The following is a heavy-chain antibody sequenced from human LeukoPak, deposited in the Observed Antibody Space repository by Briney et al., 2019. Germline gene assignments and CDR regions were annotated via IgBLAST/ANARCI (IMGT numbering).Heavy chain of an antibody. CDR3: ARDLRGYCSGGSCYSGPGYYYYYMDV. D-gene: IGHD2-15*01. V-gene: IGHV1-69*05. J-gene: IGHJ6*03. CDR1: GGTFSSYA. Sequence: SVKVSCKASGGTFSSYAISWVRQAPGQGLEWMGGIIPIFGTANYAQKFQGRVTMTRDTSTSTVYMELSSLRSEDTAVYYCARDLRGYCSGGSCYSGPGYYYYYMDVWGKGTTVTISS. CDR2: IIPIFGTA.